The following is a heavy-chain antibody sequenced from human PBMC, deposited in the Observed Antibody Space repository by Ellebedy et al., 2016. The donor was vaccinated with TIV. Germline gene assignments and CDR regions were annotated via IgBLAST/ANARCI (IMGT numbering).Heavy chain of an antibody. CDR3: TKGPRPRGSYYFDF. V-gene: IGHV3-23*01. Sequence: GGSLRLSCAASGFIFSSCSVGWVRQAPGKGLEWVSDISGTGDDTYYLDSVRDRFTISRDNFKNTLFLEMNNLRGEDTATYYCTKGPRPRGSYYFDFWGQGTPVTVSS. D-gene: IGHD1-26*01. CDR1: GFIFSSCS. CDR2: ISGTGDDT. J-gene: IGHJ4*02.